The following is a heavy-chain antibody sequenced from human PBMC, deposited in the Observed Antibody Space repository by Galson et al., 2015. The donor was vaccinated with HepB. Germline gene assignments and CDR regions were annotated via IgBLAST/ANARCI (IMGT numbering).Heavy chain of an antibody. CDR2: IHPMFGTT. D-gene: IGHD6-13*01. CDR1: GGTFSNYI. J-gene: IGHJ5*02. Sequence: SVKVSCKASGGTFSNYIISWVRQAPGQRLEWMGGIHPMFGTTTYAQKFQGRVTITAGESTSTAYMELSSLKSEDTAMYYCARDLAAAGPGRFDPWGQGTLVIVS. CDR3: ARDLAAAGPGRFDP. V-gene: IGHV1-69*13.